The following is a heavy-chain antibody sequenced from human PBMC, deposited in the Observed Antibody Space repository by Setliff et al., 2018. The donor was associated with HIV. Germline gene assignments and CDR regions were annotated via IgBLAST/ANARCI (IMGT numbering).Heavy chain of an antibody. J-gene: IGHJ5*02. CDR1: GFTFSRYA. CDR3: AKDRRYYYGSGSYAAET. CDR2: ISGSGIGS. V-gene: IGHV3-23*01. D-gene: IGHD3-10*01. Sequence: GALRLSCAASGFTFSRYAMTWVRQAPGKGLEWVSAISGSGIGSYYPDSVKGRFTISRDNSKNTLFLQMNSLRAEDTAVYYCAKDRRYYYGSGSYAAETWGQGTLVTVSS.